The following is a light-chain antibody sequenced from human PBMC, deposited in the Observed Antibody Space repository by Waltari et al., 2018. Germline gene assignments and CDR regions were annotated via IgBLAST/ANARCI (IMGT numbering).Light chain of an antibody. CDR2: EVN. CDR3: CSYAGPDNHVV. J-gene: IGLJ2*01. V-gene: IGLV2-11*01. Sequence: QSALTQPRSVSGSPAQSVTISCSGTSSDIGGYNYVSWYQQYPGKAPKLIIYEVNKRPPGVPDRFSGSKSGNTASLTISGLQTEDEADYYCCSYAGPDNHVVFGRGTKMTVL. CDR1: SSDIGGYNY.